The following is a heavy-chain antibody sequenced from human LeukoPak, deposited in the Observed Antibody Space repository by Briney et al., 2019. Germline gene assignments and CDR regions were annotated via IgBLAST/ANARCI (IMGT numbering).Heavy chain of an antibody. V-gene: IGHV3-7*01. CDR1: GFTSGSYW. D-gene: IGHD3-3*01. Sequence: GGSLRLSCAASGFTSGSYWMSWVRHAPGEGLEWVSHIKQDGSEKYYVDSVKGRFTISTDNAKRSLYLQMNTLRDQDTAVYYCSRDQSDYDFWSGYYQYYFDYWGQGTLVSVSS. J-gene: IGHJ4*02. CDR2: IKQDGSEK. CDR3: SRDQSDYDFWSGYYQYYFDY.